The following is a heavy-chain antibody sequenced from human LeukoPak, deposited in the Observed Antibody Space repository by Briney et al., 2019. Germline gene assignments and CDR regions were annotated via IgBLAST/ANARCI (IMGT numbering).Heavy chain of an antibody. CDR2: IYPGASDT. CDR1: GSVFTSYW. J-gene: IGHJ5*02. V-gene: IGHV5-51*01. CDR3: ARQTYGDYSA. Sequence: GGSLQISCKGSGSVFTSYWIGWVRPLPGKGLEGMGIIYPGASDTTYSPSFQGQVTISADKSISTAYLQWSSLKASDTAMYYCARQTYGDYSAWGQGTLVTVSS. D-gene: IGHD4-17*01.